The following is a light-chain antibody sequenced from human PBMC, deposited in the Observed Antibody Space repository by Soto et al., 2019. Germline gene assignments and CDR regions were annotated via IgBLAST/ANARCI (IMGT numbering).Light chain of an antibody. V-gene: IGKV3-20*01. CDR2: GAS. CDR3: QQYGSSPPIT. CDR1: QSVSCSY. Sequence: EIVLTQSPGTLSLSPGETATLSCRASQSVSCSYFARYQQKPGQAPRLLIYGASSRATGIPDRFSGSGSGTDFTLTISRLEPEDFAVYYCQQYGSSPPITCGRGTRLEIK. J-gene: IGKJ5*01.